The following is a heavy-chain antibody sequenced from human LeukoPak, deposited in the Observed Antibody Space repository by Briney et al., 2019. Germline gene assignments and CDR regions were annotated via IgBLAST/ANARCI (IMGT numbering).Heavy chain of an antibody. CDR3: ARAPDYGDPY. CDR1: GFTLTDHY. D-gene: IGHD4-17*01. V-gene: IGHV3-11*01. Sequence: GGSLRLSCTVPGFTLTDHYMSWFRQSPGRGLEWISCITSSGTTTDYADSMKGRFTISRDNTKNSVYLQMSSLRADDAAVYYCARAPDYGDPYWGQGTLVTVSS. J-gene: IGHJ4*02. CDR2: ITSSGTTT.